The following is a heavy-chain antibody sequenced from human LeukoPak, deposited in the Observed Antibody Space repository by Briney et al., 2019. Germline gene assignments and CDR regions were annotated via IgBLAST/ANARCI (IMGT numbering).Heavy chain of an antibody. Sequence: PSETLSLTCAVYGGSFSGYYWSWIRQPPGKGLEWIGEINHSGSTNYNPSLKSRVTISVDTSKNQFSLKLSSVTAADTAVYYCARIHSSSSFYYYGMDVWGQGTTVTVSS. CDR3: ARIHSSSSFYYYGMDV. J-gene: IGHJ6*02. CDR2: INHSGST. CDR1: GGSFSGYY. D-gene: IGHD6-6*01. V-gene: IGHV4-34*01.